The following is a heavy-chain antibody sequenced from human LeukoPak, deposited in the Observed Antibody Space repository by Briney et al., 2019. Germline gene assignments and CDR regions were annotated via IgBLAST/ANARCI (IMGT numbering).Heavy chain of an antibody. CDR2: LYHSGIT. Sequence: SETLSLTCTVSGYSITTSSYWGWIRQPPGKGLEWIGSLYHSGITYYNPSLQSRVTMSVDTSMNQFSLKLSSVTAADTAVYYCARGSQQLVNFDDWGQGTLVTVS. V-gene: IGHV4-38-2*02. D-gene: IGHD6-13*01. CDR1: GYSITTSSY. J-gene: IGHJ4*02. CDR3: ARGSQQLVNFDD.